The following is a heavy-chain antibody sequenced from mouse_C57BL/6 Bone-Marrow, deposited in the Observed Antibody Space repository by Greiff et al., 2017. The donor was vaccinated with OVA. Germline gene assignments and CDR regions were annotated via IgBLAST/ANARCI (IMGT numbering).Heavy chain of an antibody. CDR3: ARDSSGYFAY. CDR2: IYPGDGDT. V-gene: IGHV1-82*01. Sequence: QVQLQQSGPELVKPGASVKISCKASGYAFSSSWMTWVKQRPGKGLEWIGRIYPGDGDTNYNGKFKGKATLTADKSSSTAYMQLSSLTSEDSAVYFCARDSSGYFAYWGQGTLVTVSA. CDR1: GYAFSSSW. J-gene: IGHJ3*01. D-gene: IGHD3-2*02.